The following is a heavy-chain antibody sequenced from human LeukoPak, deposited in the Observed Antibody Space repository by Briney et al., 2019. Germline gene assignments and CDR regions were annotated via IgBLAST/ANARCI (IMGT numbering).Heavy chain of an antibody. J-gene: IGHJ4*02. Sequence: GGSLRLACAASGFTFSSYSMNWGRQARGKGVEWVSSISRSSSYIYYADSVKGRFTISRDNAKNSLYLQMNSLRAEDTAVYYCAREVAGSHRNWGQGTLVTVSS. CDR2: ISRSSSYI. CDR3: AREVAGSHRN. D-gene: IGHD6-19*01. V-gene: IGHV3-21*01. CDR1: GFTFSSYS.